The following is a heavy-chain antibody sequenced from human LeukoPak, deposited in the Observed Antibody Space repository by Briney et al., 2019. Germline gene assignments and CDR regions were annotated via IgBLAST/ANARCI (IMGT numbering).Heavy chain of an antibody. D-gene: IGHD4-17*01. J-gene: IGHJ2*01. CDR3: ARDTGWYFDL. Sequence: GGSLRLSCAASGFTFSGYWMHWVREAPGKGVVWFSRITGDGSSTTYADSVKGRFTNSRDHAKTTVFLQMISLRAEDTAVYYCARDTGWYFDLWGRGTLVTVSS. V-gene: IGHV3-74*01. CDR2: ITGDGSST. CDR1: GFTFSGYW.